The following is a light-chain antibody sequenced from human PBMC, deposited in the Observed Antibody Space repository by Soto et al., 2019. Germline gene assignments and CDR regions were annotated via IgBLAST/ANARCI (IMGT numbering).Light chain of an antibody. CDR2: AAS. J-gene: IGKJ4*01. CDR1: QGISRW. V-gene: IGKV1-12*01. CDR3: QQANSFPLT. Sequence: DIQMTQSPSSVSASVGDRDTITCRARQGISRWLAWYQQKPGKAHKLLIYAASSLQSGVPSRFSGSGSGTDFTLTISSLQPEEFATYYCQQANSFPLTFGGGTKVEIK.